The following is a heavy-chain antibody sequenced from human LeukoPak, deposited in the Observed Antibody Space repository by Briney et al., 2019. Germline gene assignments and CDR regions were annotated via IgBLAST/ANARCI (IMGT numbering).Heavy chain of an antibody. Sequence: GGSLRLFCAASGFTFSSYSLIWVRQAPPKGLEWVSSISSTSSYIYYIDSVKGRFTISRDNAKNSLYLQMNSLRAEDTAVYYCARMRDDNLDYWGQGTLVTVSS. J-gene: IGHJ4*02. CDR1: GFTFSSYS. CDR2: ISSTSSYI. CDR3: ARMRDDNLDY. D-gene: IGHD5-24*01. V-gene: IGHV3-21*01.